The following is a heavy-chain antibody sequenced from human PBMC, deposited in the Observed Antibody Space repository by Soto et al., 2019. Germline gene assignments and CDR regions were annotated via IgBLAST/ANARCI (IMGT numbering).Heavy chain of an antibody. CDR3: AKRPAALQQARYFDY. D-gene: IGHD2-2*02. Sequence: EVQLLESGGGLVQPGGSLRLSCAASGFTFSSYAMSWVRQAPGKGLEWVSAISGSGGSTYYADSVEGRFTISRDNSKNTLYLQMNSLRAEDTAVYYCAKRPAALQQARYFDYWGQGTLVTVSS. V-gene: IGHV3-23*01. CDR1: GFTFSSYA. J-gene: IGHJ4*02. CDR2: ISGSGGST.